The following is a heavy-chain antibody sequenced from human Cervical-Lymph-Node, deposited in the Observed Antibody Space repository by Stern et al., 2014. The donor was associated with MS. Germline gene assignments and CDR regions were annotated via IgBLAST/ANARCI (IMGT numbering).Heavy chain of an antibody. CDR1: GVSITSYY. D-gene: IGHD3-9*01. Sequence: QVQLQESGPGLVKPSETLSLTCTVSGVSITSYYWNWIRQPPGKGLEWIGYIYCGGSTNYTPSLKGRVTISVDTSKNQFSLKLTSVTAADTAVYYCARPLSGYSRANFDYWGQGTLVTVSS. V-gene: IGHV4-59*13. CDR3: ARPLSGYSRANFDY. CDR2: IYCGGST. J-gene: IGHJ4*02.